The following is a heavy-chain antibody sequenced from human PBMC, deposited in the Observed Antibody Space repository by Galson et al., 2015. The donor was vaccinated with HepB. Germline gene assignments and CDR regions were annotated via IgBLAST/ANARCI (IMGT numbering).Heavy chain of an antibody. J-gene: IGHJ4*02. Sequence: CAISGDSVSSDSSAWNWIRQSPSRGLEWLGRTYYRSQWYHDYSGSLQSRITINAETSTNQFFLQLDSVTPEDTAVYYCVRRGGSCNGDCSPYYFDYWGQGILVTVSS. CDR2: TYYRSQWYH. CDR3: VRRGGSCNGDCSPYYFDY. V-gene: IGHV6-1*01. D-gene: IGHD2-21*02. CDR1: GDSVSSDSSA.